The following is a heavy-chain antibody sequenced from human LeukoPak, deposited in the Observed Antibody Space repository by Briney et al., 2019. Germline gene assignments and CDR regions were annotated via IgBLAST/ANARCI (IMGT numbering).Heavy chain of an antibody. CDR1: GFTFSSYG. CDR2: ISYDGSNK. Sequence: GRSLRLSCAASGFTFSSYGMHWVRQAPGKGLEWVAVISYDGSNKYYADSVKGRFTISGDNAKNSLYLQMNSLRAEDTAVYYCARDPYASGWYPLYYYYSIDVWGQGTTVTVSS. V-gene: IGHV3-30*03. D-gene: IGHD6-19*01. J-gene: IGHJ6*02. CDR3: ARDPYASGWYPLYYYYSIDV.